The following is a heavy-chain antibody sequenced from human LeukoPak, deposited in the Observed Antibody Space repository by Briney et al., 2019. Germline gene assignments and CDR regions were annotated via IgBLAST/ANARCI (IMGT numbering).Heavy chain of an antibody. D-gene: IGHD6-13*01. V-gene: IGHV4-34*01. CDR2: INHSGST. CDR1: GGSFSGYY. J-gene: IGHJ5*02. CDR3: ARMKRLAAAGTRGWFDP. Sequence: SETLSLTCAVYGGSFSGYYWSWIRQPPGKGLEWIEEINHSGSTNYNPSLKSRVTISVDTSKNQFSLKLSSVTAADTAVYYCARMKRLAAAGTRGWFDPWGQGTLVTVSS.